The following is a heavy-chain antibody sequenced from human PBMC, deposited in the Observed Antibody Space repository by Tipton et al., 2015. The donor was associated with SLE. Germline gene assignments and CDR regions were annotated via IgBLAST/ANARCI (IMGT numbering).Heavy chain of an antibody. CDR3: ARVYGYSSSSEAFDI. Sequence: TLSLTCTVSGGSISSYYWTWIRQPPGEGLEWIGCLYYSGSTNYNPSLKSRVTISVDTSNHQFSLKLTSVTAADTAVYYCARVYGYSSSSEAFDIWGQGTMVTVSS. CDR2: LYYSGST. J-gene: IGHJ3*02. CDR1: GGSISSYY. D-gene: IGHD6-6*01. V-gene: IGHV4-59*01.